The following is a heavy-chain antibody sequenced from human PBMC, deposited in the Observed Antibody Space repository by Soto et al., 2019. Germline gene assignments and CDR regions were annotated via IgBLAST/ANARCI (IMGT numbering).Heavy chain of an antibody. D-gene: IGHD3-22*01. CDR3: ARGYYYDSSGYYYYFDY. CDR1: GGSISSGDYY. J-gene: IGHJ4*02. CDR2: IYYSGST. Sequence: SETLSLTCTVSGGSISSGDYYWSWIRQPPGKGLEWIGYIYYSGSTYYNPSLKSRVTISVDTSKNQFSLKLSSVTAADTAVYYCARGYYYDSSGYYYYFDYWGQGPLVTV. V-gene: IGHV4-30-4*01.